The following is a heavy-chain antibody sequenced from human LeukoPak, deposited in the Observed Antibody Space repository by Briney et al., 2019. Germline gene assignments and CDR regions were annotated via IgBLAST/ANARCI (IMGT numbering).Heavy chain of an antibody. V-gene: IGHV4-4*02. CDR3: ARDLGYDILTGDDY. J-gene: IGHJ4*02. CDR2: IYHSGST. CDR1: GGSISSSNW. Sequence: SETLSLTCAVSGGSISSSNWWSWVRQPPGKGLEWIGEIYHSGSTNYNPSLKSRVTISVDKSKNQFSLKLSSVTAADTAVYYCARDLGYDILTGDDYWGQGTLVTVSS. D-gene: IGHD3-9*01.